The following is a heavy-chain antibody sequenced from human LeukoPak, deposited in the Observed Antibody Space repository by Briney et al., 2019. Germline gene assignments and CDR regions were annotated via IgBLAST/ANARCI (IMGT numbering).Heavy chain of an antibody. D-gene: IGHD3-22*01. CDR2: ISGSGGST. V-gene: IGHV3-23*01. Sequence: PGGSLRLSCAASGFTFSSYAMSWVRQAPGKGLEWVSAISGSGGSTYYADSVKGRFTISRDNSKNTLYLQMNSLRAGDTAVYYCAKLGSDLSITMIVVVHFDYWGQGTLVAVSS. CDR1: GFTFSSYA. J-gene: IGHJ4*02. CDR3: AKLGSDLSITMIVVVHFDY.